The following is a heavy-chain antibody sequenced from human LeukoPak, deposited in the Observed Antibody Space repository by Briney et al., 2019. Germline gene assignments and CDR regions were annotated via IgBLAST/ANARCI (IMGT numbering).Heavy chain of an antibody. V-gene: IGHV4-59*01. J-gene: IGHJ4*02. CDR1: GASISSYY. Sequence: SETLSLTCTASGASISSYYWSWIRQSPGKGLEWIGYIYYSGNTNYNPSLKSRVTISVDTSKNQFSLKLSSVTAADTVVYYCARGSSWGYSYGYDYWGQGTLVTVSS. CDR3: ARGSSWGYSYGYDY. CDR2: IYYSGNT. D-gene: IGHD5-18*01.